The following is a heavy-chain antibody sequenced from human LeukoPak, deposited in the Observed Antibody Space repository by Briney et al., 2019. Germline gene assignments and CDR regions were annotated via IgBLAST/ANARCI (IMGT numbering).Heavy chain of an antibody. J-gene: IGHJ3*02. D-gene: IGHD2-21*02. CDR3: ARKNQLTYCGGDCRGFVGFDI. CDR2: INWNGGST. CDR1: GFTFDDYG. Sequence: PGRSLRLSCAASGFTFDDYGMSWVRQAPGKGLEWVSGINWNGGSTGYADSVKGRFTISRDNAKNSLYLQMNSLRAEDTALYYCARKNQLTYCGGDCRGFVGFDIWGQGTMVTVSS. V-gene: IGHV3-20*04.